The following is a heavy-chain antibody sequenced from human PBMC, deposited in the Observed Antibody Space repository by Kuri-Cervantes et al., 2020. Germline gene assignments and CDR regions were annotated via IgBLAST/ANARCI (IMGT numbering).Heavy chain of an antibody. CDR1: GFTFSSYW. D-gene: IGHD2-15*01. CDR3: ASLADCSGGSCYPGNYGMDV. Sequence: GGSLRLSCAASGFTFSSYWMSWVRQAPGKGLEWVAVISYDGSNKYYADSVKGRFTISRDNSKNTLYLQMNSLRAEDTAVYYCASLADCSGGSCYPGNYGMDVWGQGTTVTVSS. V-gene: IGHV3-30-3*01. J-gene: IGHJ6*02. CDR2: ISYDGSNK.